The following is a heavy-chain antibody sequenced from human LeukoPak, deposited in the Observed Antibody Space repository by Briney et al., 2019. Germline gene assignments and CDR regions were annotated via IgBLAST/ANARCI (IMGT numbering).Heavy chain of an antibody. D-gene: IGHD3-10*01. CDR2: IYHSGST. V-gene: IGHV4-38-2*02. Sequence: SETLSLTCTVSGYSISSGYYWGWIRQPPGKGLEWIGSIYHSGSTYYNPSLKSRVTISVDTSKNQFSLKLSSVTAADTAVYYCARSGAMVRGVVAIDPWGQGTLVTVSS. CDR1: GYSISSGYY. J-gene: IGHJ5*02. CDR3: ARSGAMVRGVVAIDP.